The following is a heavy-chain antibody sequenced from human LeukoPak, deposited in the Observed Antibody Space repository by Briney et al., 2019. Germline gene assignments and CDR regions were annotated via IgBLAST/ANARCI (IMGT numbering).Heavy chain of an antibody. J-gene: IGHJ6*03. CDR2: ISGYSGST. V-gene: IGHV1-18*01. CDR3: ARESCSRGSCYSAYYYYMDV. D-gene: IGHD2-15*01. Sequence: ASVKVSCKTSGYTFATYSINWVRQAPGQGLEWMGWISGYSGSTNYAQKLQGRVTMTTDTSTTTAYMELRSLRSEDTAVYYCARESCSRGSCYSAYYYYMDVWGKGTTVTVSS. CDR1: GYTFATYS.